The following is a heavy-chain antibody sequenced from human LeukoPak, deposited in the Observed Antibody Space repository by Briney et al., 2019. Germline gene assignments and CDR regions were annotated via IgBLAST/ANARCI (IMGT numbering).Heavy chain of an antibody. CDR3: ARSYYDFWSGMGLFDY. J-gene: IGHJ4*02. CDR2: INPNSGGT. V-gene: IGHV1-2*04. D-gene: IGHD3-3*01. Sequence: ASVKVSCKASGYTFTGYYMHWVRQAPGQGLEWMGWINPNSGGTNYAQKFQGWVTMTRDTSISTAYMELSRLRSDDTAVYYCARSYYDFWSGMGLFDYWGQGTLVTVSS. CDR1: GYTFTGYY.